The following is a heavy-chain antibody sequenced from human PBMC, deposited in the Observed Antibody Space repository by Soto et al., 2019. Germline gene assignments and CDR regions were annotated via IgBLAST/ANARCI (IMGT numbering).Heavy chain of an antibody. Sequence: ASVKVSCKASGYTFTGYYMHWVRQAPGQGLEWMGWINPNSGGTNYAQKFQGRVTMTRDMSISTAYMELSRLRSDDTAVYYCARERGTMVRGVIMTLNWFDPWGQGTLVTVSS. J-gene: IGHJ5*02. D-gene: IGHD3-10*01. CDR3: ARERGTMVRGVIMTLNWFDP. CDR1: GYTFTGYY. V-gene: IGHV1-2*02. CDR2: INPNSGGT.